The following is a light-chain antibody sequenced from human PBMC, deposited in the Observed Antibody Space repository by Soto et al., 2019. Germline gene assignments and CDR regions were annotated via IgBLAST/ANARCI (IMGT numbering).Light chain of an antibody. CDR2: DAS. CDR1: QSVSSY. V-gene: IGKV3-11*01. J-gene: IGKJ2*01. CDR3: QQRRNWLRET. Sequence: EIVLTQSPATLSLSPGERATLSCRASQSVSSYLAWYQQKAGQAPRLLIYDASTRATGIPARFSGSGSGTDFTLTISSLEPEEFSVYYCQQRRNWLRETFGQGTKLEIK.